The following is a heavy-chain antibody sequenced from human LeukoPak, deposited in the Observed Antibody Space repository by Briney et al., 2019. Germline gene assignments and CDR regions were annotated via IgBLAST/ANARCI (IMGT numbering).Heavy chain of an antibody. CDR1: GFTFSSYW. J-gene: IGHJ4*02. V-gene: IGHV3-7*01. CDR3: AREVYYYGSGSYYSFDY. D-gene: IGHD3-10*01. Sequence: GGSLRLSCTASGFTFSSYWMSWVRQAPGKGLEWVANIKQDGSEKYYVDSVKGRFTISRDNAKNSLYLQMNSLRAEDTAVYYCAREVYYYGSGSYYSFDYWGQGTLVTVSS. CDR2: IKQDGSEK.